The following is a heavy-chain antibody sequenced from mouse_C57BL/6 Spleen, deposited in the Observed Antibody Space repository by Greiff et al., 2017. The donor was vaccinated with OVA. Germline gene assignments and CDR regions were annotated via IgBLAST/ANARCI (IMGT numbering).Heavy chain of an antibody. J-gene: IGHJ1*03. D-gene: IGHD1-1*01. V-gene: IGHV1-52*01. CDR3: ARDYYGSSYKYFGV. CDR1: GYTFTSYW. Sequence: QVQLQQPGAELVRPGSSVKLSCKASGYTFTSYWMHWVKQRPIQGLEWIGNIDPSDSETHYNQKFKAKATLTVDKSSSTASMQLSSLTSEDSAVYYCARDYYGSSYKYFGVWGTGTTVTVSS. CDR2: IDPSDSET.